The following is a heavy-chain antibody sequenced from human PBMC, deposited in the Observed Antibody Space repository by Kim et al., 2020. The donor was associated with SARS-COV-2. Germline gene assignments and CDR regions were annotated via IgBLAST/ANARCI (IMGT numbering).Heavy chain of an antibody. Sequence: SETLSLTCTVSGGSMNSNYWSWIRQPPGKGLEWIAYIYDSGTTNYNPSLNSRGTISVDRSKNQFSLKLSSVTAADTAVYYCARLGSFTLPRGTKYYYFDVWGRGTLVTVSS. D-gene: IGHD1-7*01. J-gene: IGHJ2*01. CDR1: GGSMNSNY. V-gene: IGHV4-59*08. CDR2: IYDSGTT. CDR3: ARLGSFTLPRGTKYYYFDV.